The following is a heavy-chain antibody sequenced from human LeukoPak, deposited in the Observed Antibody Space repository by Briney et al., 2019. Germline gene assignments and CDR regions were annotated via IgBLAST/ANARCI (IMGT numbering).Heavy chain of an antibody. J-gene: IGHJ6*02. CDR2: IITILDIT. CDR3: ARDQGVTDPPPYGLDV. Sequence: SVKVSFKASGGTFSSYAISWVRQAPGQGLECMGRIITILDITTYARKFRGRVTITADKSTSTAYMELSSLSSDDTAVYYCARDQGVTDPPPYGLDVWGQGTTVTVSS. D-gene: IGHD4-23*01. V-gene: IGHV1-69*04. CDR1: GGTFSSYA.